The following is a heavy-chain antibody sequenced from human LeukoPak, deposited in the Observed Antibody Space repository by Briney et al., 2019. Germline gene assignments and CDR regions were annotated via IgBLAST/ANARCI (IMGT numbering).Heavy chain of an antibody. CDR2: IGGSSSSI. V-gene: IGHV3-21*04. J-gene: IGHJ3*02. Sequence: PGGSLRLSCAASGFTFSTYSMNWVRQAPGKGLEWVSSIGGSSSSIYYADSVKGRFSISRDNARNSLYLQMNSLRAEDTALYYCARTEWELGPYAFDIWGQGTMVTVSS. D-gene: IGHD7-27*01. CDR1: GFTFSTYS. CDR3: ARTEWELGPYAFDI.